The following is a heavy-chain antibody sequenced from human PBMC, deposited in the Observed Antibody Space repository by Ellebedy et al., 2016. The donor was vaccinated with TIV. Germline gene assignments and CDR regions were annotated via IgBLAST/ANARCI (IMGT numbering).Heavy chain of an antibody. CDR2: IYHSGST. D-gene: IGHD3-10*01. J-gene: IGHJ4*01. V-gene: IGHV4-30-2*01. CDR1: GDSISSGGYS. CDR3: ARGFRGPFDY. Sequence: MPSETLFLTCAVSGDSISSGGYSWGWFRQPPGTGLEWIGYIYHSGSTYYNPSLHSRVTISVDRSKDQFSLKLSSVTAADTAVYYCARGFRGPFDYWGPGSLVTVSS.